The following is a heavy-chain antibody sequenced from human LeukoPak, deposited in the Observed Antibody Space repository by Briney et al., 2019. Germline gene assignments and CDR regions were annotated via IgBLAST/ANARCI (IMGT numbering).Heavy chain of an antibody. CDR1: GFNFANHA. CDR3: AKDRVVVTTTDTDY. J-gene: IGHJ4*02. CDR2: ISGGGDIT. D-gene: IGHD3-22*01. V-gene: IGHV3-23*01. Sequence: GGSLRLSCAASGFNFANHAMSWVRQTPGKGLEWVSAISGGGDITYYADSVTGRFTISRDNSKNTLYLQMNSLRAEDTAVYYCAKDRVVVTTTDTDYWGQGTLVTVSS.